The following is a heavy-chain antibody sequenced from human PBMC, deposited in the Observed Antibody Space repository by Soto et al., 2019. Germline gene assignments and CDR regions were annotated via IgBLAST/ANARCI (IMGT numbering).Heavy chain of an antibody. Sequence: EVQLLESGGGVVQPGGSLRLSCEASGFNFKKFAMGWVRQASGEGLEWVSGISCCGGSTFYADSVKGRFSLARDDSKNTLSLQLNSLRVEDTAHYYCAKADGEQWLIPHLDNWGQGTLVTVS. V-gene: IGHV3-23*01. D-gene: IGHD6-19*01. CDR2: ISCCGGST. J-gene: IGHJ4*02. CDR1: GFNFKKFA. CDR3: AKADGEQWLIPHLDN.